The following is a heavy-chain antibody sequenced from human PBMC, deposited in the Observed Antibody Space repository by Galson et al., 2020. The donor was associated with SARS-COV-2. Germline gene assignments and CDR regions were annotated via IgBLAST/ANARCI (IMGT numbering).Heavy chain of an antibody. CDR1: GSSISSYY. D-gene: IGHD3-3*01. CDR3: AAITIFGVVQHTHYFDY. CDR2: IYYSGST. J-gene: IGHJ4*02. Sequence: SQTLSLTCTASGSSISSYYWSWIRQPPGKGLERIGYIYYSGSTNYNPSLKSRVTISVDTSKNQFPLKLSSVTAADTAVYYCAAITIFGVVQHTHYFDYWGQGTLVTVSS. V-gene: IGHV4-59*01.